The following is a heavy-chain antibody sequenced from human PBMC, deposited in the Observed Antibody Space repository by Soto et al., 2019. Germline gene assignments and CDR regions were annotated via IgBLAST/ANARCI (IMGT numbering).Heavy chain of an antibody. CDR3: ARVGYCSSTPCWPIGYFEY. V-gene: IGHV4-59*02. D-gene: IGHD2-2*01. CDR2: MHSSGCS. J-gene: IGHJ4*02. CDR1: GDSVTSHY. Sequence: SETLSLTCSFSGDSVTSHYLTWIRQSPEKGLEWIGYMHSSGCSNYNPSLKSRVTISVDTSENQFTLKLTSVTAADTAVYYCARVGYCSSTPCWPIGYFEYWGQGTLVTVSS.